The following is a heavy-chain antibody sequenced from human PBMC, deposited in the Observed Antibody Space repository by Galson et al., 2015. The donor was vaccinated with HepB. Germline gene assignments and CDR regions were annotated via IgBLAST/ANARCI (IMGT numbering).Heavy chain of an antibody. CDR2: IIPILGIA. V-gene: IGHV1-69*04. Sequence: SVKVSCKASGYTFTSYGISWARQAPGQGLEWMGRIIPILGIANYAQKFQGRVTITADKSTSTAYMELSSLRSEDTAVYYCARDGGNDYGDYVDYWSQGTLVTVSS. J-gene: IGHJ4*02. D-gene: IGHD4-17*01. CDR3: ARDGGNDYGDYVDY. CDR1: GYTFTSYG.